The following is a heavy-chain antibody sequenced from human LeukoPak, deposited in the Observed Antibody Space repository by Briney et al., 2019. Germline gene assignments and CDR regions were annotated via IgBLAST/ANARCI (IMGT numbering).Heavy chain of an antibody. CDR2: IRYDGSNK. V-gene: IGHV3-30*02. Sequence: GGSLRLSRAASGFTFSSYGMHWVRQAPGKGLEWVAFIRYDGSNKYYADSVKGRFTISRDNSKNTLYLQMNSLRAEDTAVYYCAKDSSEGENWFDPWGQGTLVTVSS. CDR3: AKDSSEGENWFDP. J-gene: IGHJ5*02. CDR1: GFTFSSYG. D-gene: IGHD6-13*01.